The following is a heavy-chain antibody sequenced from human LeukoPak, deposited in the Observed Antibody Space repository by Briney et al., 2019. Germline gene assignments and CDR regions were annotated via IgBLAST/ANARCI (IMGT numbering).Heavy chain of an antibody. D-gene: IGHD3-16*02. J-gene: IGHJ4*02. CDR3: ARDSYYDYVWGSYRYDWYFDY. CDR1: GYTFTSYY. V-gene: IGHV1-46*03. CDR2: INPSGGST. Sequence: GSVKVSCKASGYTFTSYYMHWVRQAPGQGLEWMGIINPSGGSTSYAQKFQGRVTMTRDTSTSTVYMELSSLRSEDTAVYYCARDSYYDYVWGSYRYDWYFDYWGQGTLVTVSS.